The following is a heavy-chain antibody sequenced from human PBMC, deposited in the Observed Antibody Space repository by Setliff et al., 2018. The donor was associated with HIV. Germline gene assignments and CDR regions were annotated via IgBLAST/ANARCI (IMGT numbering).Heavy chain of an antibody. D-gene: IGHD3-10*01. CDR2: ISAYNGNT. J-gene: IGHJ4*02. CDR1: GYTFTNYA. V-gene: IGHV1-18*01. CDR3: ASFRRDIFMVSDPRPHAF. Sequence: ASVKVSCKASGYTFTNYAINWVRQAPGQGLEWMGWISAYNGNTNYAQKLQGRVTMTTDTSTSTAYMELSSLKASDTAMYYCASFRRDIFMVSDPRPHAFWGPGTLVTVSS.